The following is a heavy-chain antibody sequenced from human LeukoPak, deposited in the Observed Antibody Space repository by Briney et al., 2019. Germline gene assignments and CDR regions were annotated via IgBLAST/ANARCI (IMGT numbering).Heavy chain of an antibody. Sequence: SETLSLTCTVSGYSISSGYYWGWIRQPPGKGLEWIGSIYHSGSTYYNPSLKSRVTISVDTSKNQFSLKLSSVTAADTAVYYCARWPRIAARPRYYYYYMDVWGKGTTVTVSS. V-gene: IGHV4-38-2*02. CDR1: GYSISSGYY. CDR2: IYHSGST. J-gene: IGHJ6*03. D-gene: IGHD6-6*01. CDR3: ARWPRIAARPRYYYYYMDV.